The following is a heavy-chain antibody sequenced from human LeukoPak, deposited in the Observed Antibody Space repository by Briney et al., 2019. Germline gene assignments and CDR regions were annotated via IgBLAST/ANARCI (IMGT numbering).Heavy chain of an antibody. Sequence: PSGTLSLTCTVSGGSISSSSYYWGWIRQPPGKGLEWIGSIYYSGSTYYNPSLKSRVTISVDTSKNQFSPKLSSVTAADTAVYYCARWLQLTHYFDYWGQGTLVTVSS. CDR1: GGSISSSSYY. J-gene: IGHJ4*02. CDR3: ARWLQLTHYFDY. V-gene: IGHV4-39*01. CDR2: IYYSGST. D-gene: IGHD5-24*01.